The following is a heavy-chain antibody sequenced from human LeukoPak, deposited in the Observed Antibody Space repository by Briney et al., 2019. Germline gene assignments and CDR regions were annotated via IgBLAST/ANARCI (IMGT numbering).Heavy chain of an antibody. Sequence: PSETLSLTCTVSGGSISSYYWSWIRQPAGKGLEWIGRIYTSGSTNYNPSLKSRVTMSVDTSKNQFSLKLSSVTAADTAVYYCAGDRLGRDGYNYFDYWGQGTLVTVSS. D-gene: IGHD5-24*01. CDR1: GGSISSYY. V-gene: IGHV4-4*07. J-gene: IGHJ4*02. CDR2: IYTSGST. CDR3: AGDRLGRDGYNYFDY.